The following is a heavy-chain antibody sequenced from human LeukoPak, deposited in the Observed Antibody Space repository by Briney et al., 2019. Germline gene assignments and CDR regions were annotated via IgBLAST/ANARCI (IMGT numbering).Heavy chain of an antibody. J-gene: IGHJ4*02. CDR2: ISAYNGNT. CDR1: GYTFTSYG. CDR3: ARGDYDFWSGYSILRTFDY. Sequence: ASVKVSCKASGYTFTSYGISWVRQAPGQGLEWMGWISAYNGNTNYAQKLQGRVTMTTDTSTSTAYMELRSLRSDDTAVYYCARGDYDFWSGYSILRTFDYWGQGTLVTVSS. D-gene: IGHD3-3*01. V-gene: IGHV1-18*01.